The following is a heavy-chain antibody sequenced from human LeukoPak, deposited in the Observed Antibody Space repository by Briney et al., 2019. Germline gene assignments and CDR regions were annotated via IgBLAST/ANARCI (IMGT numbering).Heavy chain of an antibody. J-gene: IGHJ6*03. Sequence: GGSLRLSCAAFGFPFKEYAMNWVRQAPGKGLEWVSGISGSGASTHYADSVKGRFTISRDNSKNTLYLQMNSLRAEDTAVYYCARDSPFPLDYMDVWGKGTTVTVSS. D-gene: IGHD2/OR15-2a*01. CDR3: ARDSPFPLDYMDV. V-gene: IGHV3-23*01. CDR1: GFPFKEYA. CDR2: ISGSGAST.